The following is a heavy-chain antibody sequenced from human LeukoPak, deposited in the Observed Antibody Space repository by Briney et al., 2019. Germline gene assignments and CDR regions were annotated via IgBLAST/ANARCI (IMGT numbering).Heavy chain of an antibody. J-gene: IGHJ5*02. Sequence: SETLSLTCTVSGGSISSSSYYWGWIRQPPGKGLEWIGSIYYSGSTYYNPSLKSRVTISVDTSKNQFSLKLSSVTAADTAVYYCARHTNSWFPGFDPWGQGTLVTVSS. V-gene: IGHV4-39*01. CDR3: ARHTNSWFPGFDP. CDR1: GGSISSSSYY. D-gene: IGHD6-13*01. CDR2: IYYSGST.